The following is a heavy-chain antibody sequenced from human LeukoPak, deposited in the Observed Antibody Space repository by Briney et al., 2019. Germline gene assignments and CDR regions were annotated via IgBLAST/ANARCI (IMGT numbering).Heavy chain of an antibody. CDR2: IYYSGNT. J-gene: IGHJ3*02. V-gene: IGHV4-59*08. CDR3: ASAYYYDSSGYYGVSQGAFDI. CDR1: GGSISSYY. Sequence: SETLSLTCTVSGGSISSYYWTWIRQTPGKGLEWIGYIYYSGNTNYNPSLESRVTISVDRSRNQFSLKLSSVTAADTAMYYCASAYYYDSSGYYGVSQGAFDIWGQGTMVTVSS. D-gene: IGHD3-22*01.